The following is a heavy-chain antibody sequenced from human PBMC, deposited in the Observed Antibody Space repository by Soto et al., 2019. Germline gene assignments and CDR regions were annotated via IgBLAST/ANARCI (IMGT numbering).Heavy chain of an antibody. CDR2: IYPGDSET. CDR1: GYNFATYW. V-gene: IGHV5-51*01. CDR3: ARTYYYSLGSYYVPDY. J-gene: IGHJ4*02. D-gene: IGHD3-10*01. Sequence: GESLKISCKGSGYNFATYWIGWVRQMPGKGLEWMGIIYPGDSETRYSPSFQGQVTISADKSISTAYLQWSSLEASDTAMYYCARTYYYSLGSYYVPDYWGPGALVTVSS.